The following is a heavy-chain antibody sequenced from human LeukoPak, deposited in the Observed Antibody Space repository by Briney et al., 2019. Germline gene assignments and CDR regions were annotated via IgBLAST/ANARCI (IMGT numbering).Heavy chain of an antibody. CDR1: GYSFTSYW. CDR2: SYPGDSDT. J-gene: IGHJ6*03. Sequence: GESLKISCKGSGYSFTSYWIGWVRQMPGKGLEGMGISYPGDSDTRYSPSFQGQVTISADKSISTAYLQWSSLKASDTAMYYCARHGDYYGSGSYFGDEDYYYYYYMDVWGKGTTVTVSS. V-gene: IGHV5-51*01. D-gene: IGHD3-10*01. CDR3: ARHGDYYGSGSYFGDEDYYYYYYMDV.